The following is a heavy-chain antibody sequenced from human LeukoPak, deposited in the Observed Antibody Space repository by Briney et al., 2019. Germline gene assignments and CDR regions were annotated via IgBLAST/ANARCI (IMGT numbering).Heavy chain of an antibody. Sequence: PGGSLRLSCAASGFTFSSYGMHCVRQAPGKGLEWVAFIRYDRSNKYYADSVTGRFTISRDNSKNTLYLQMNSQRAEDTAVYYCAKDRLAARRYDAFDIWGQGTMVTVSS. V-gene: IGHV3-30*02. CDR1: GFTFSSYG. CDR3: AKDRLAARRYDAFDI. J-gene: IGHJ3*02. D-gene: IGHD6-6*01. CDR2: IRYDRSNK.